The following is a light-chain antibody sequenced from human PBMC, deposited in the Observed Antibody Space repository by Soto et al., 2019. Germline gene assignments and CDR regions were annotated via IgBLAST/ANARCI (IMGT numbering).Light chain of an antibody. J-gene: IGKJ1*01. CDR3: MQATQSHWT. CDR2: KVS. Sequence: DIGMTQTPLSSLVTLGQAASISCRPSQSSLHSVGNTYLSGFQQRPGQPPRLQIYKVSDRFSGVPDRFSGSGAGTDFTLTISRVEAEDVGVYYCMQATQSHWTFGQGTKVEIK. CDR1: QSSLHSVGNTY. V-gene: IGKV2-24*01.